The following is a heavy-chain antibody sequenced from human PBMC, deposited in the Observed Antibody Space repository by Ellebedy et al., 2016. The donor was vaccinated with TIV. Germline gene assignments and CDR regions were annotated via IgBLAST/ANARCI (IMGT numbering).Heavy chain of an antibody. Sequence: GSLRLSXAVYGGSFSGYYWSWIRQPPGKGLEWIGEINHSGSTNYNPSLKSRVTISVDTSKNQFSLKLSSVTAADTAVYYCARGLVAVAGFYYYYYGMDVWGQGTTVTVSS. CDR1: GGSFSGYY. CDR2: INHSGST. CDR3: ARGLVAVAGFYYYYYGMDV. V-gene: IGHV4-34*01. D-gene: IGHD6-19*01. J-gene: IGHJ6*02.